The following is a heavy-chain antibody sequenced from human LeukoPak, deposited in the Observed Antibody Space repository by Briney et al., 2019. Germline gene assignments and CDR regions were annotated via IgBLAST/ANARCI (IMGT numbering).Heavy chain of an antibody. CDR3: ARAAYSGSYHSDY. D-gene: IGHD1-26*01. CDR2: IYYSGST. V-gene: IGHV4-61*01. J-gene: IGHJ4*02. CDR1: GGSVNSGSYY. Sequence: SGTLSLTCAVSGGSVNSGSYYWNWIRQPPGKGLEWIGYIYYSGSTNYNPSLKSRVTISVDTSKNQFSLKLSSVTAADTAVYYCARAAYSGSYHSDYWGQGTLVTVSS.